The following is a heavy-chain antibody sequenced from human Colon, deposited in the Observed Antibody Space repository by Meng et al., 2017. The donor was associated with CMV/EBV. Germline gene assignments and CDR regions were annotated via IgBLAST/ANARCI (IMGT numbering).Heavy chain of an antibody. CDR1: GFTFSDYG. CDR3: AKAHDIVISRGMDV. CDR2: IRYDGTNK. V-gene: IGHV3-30*02. Sequence: GESLKISCAASGFTFSDYGMHWVRQAPGKGLEWVAFIRYDGTNKYYAESVKGRFSISRDNSENTLYLHMNSLRGDDTAMYYCAKAHDIVISRGMDVWGQGTPVTVSS. D-gene: IGHD2/OR15-2a*01. J-gene: IGHJ6*02.